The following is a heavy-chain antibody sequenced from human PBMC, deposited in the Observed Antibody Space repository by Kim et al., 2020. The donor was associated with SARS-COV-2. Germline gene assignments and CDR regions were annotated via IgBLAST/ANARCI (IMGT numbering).Heavy chain of an antibody. CDR2: ISYDGSNK. CDR1: GFTFSSYG. D-gene: IGHD3-3*01. J-gene: IGHJ6*02. Sequence: GGSLRLSCAASGFTFSSYGMHWVRQAPGKGLEWVAVISYDGSNKYYADSVKGRFTISRDNSKNTLYLQMNSLRAEDTAVYYCAKDFWRTGGMDVWGQGTTVTVSS. V-gene: IGHV3-30*18. CDR3: AKDFWRTGGMDV.